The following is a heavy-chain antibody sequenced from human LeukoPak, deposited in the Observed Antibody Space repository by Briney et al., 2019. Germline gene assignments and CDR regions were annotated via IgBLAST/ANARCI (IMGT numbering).Heavy chain of an antibody. CDR2: MDPDSGNT. Sequence: ASVKVSCKASGYTFRSYIINWVRQATGQGPEWLGWMDPDSGNTGYAQKFQGRVTMTGNTSISTAYMELSSLRFEDTAVYYCARDYYFYMDVWGKGTTVTVSS. J-gene: IGHJ6*03. CDR3: ARDYYFYMDV. CDR1: GYTFRSYI. V-gene: IGHV1-8*01.